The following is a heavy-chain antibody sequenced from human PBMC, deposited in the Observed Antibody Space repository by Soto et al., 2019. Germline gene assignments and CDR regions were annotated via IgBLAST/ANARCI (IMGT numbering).Heavy chain of an antibody. V-gene: IGHV2-70*01. Sequence: SGPTLVNPTHTLTLTCNFSGFSLSTSGMCVRWIRQPPGKALEWLALIDWDDDKYYSTSLKTMLTISKDTSKNQVVLTMTNMDPVDTATYYCARGTVSLYYYYYGMDVWGQGTTVTVSS. CDR1: GFSLSTSGMC. CDR3: ARGTVSLYYYYYGMDV. CDR2: IDWDDDK. J-gene: IGHJ6*02. D-gene: IGHD4-4*01.